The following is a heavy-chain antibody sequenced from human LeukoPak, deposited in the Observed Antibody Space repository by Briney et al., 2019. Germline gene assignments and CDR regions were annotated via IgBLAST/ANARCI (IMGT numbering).Heavy chain of an antibody. V-gene: IGHV4-59*01. CDR2: IYYSGST. J-gene: IGHJ2*01. CDR1: GGAISSYY. CDR3: ARELDWYFDL. Sequence: SETLSLTCTVSGGAISSYYWSWIRQPPGKGLEWIGYIYYSGSTNYNPSLKSRVTISADTSKNQFSLKLSSVTAADTAVYYCARELDWYFDLWGRGTLVTVSS.